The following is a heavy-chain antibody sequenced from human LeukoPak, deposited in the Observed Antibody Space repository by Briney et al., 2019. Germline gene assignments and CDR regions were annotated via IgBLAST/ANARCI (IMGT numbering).Heavy chain of an antibody. CDR1: EFTFSSYS. V-gene: IGHV3-48*04. Sequence: PGGSLRPSCAASEFTFSSYSMSWVRQVPGKGLEWVSYISSTASSIYYADSVKGRFTISRDNAKNSLYLQMNSLRAEDTAVYYCARDVTYHGGDWFDPWGQGTLVTVSS. CDR2: ISSTASSI. J-gene: IGHJ5*02. D-gene: IGHD4-23*01. CDR3: ARDVTYHGGDWFDP.